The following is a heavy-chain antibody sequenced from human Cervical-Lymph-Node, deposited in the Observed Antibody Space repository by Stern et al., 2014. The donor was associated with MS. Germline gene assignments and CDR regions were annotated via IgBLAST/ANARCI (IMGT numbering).Heavy chain of an antibody. CDR2: VNDDVTT. CDR3: VRVGWDHNWFDP. D-gene: IGHD6-19*01. V-gene: IGHV4-34*01. J-gene: IGHJ5*02. Sequence: QVQLQQWGAGLLKPSETLSLTCAVYGGSFSGSYWSWVRQPPGKGLEWIGEVNDDVTTNYNPSLKSRAPISVDTSKNQFSLKLTSVTAADTAVYYCVRVGWDHNWFDPWGQGTLVTVSS. CDR1: GGSFSGSY.